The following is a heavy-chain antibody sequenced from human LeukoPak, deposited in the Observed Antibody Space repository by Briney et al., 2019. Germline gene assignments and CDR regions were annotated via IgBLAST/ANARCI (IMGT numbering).Heavy chain of an antibody. Sequence: ASVKVSCKASGYTFTGYYMHWVRQAPGQGLEWMGWINPNSGGTIYAQKFQGRVTMTRDTSISTAYMGLSRLRSDDTAVYYCARVTGYYYENTGYYHHAFDIWGQGTMVTVSS. D-gene: IGHD3-22*01. CDR1: GYTFTGYY. CDR2: INPNSGGT. J-gene: IGHJ3*02. CDR3: ARVTGYYYENTGYYHHAFDI. V-gene: IGHV1-2*02.